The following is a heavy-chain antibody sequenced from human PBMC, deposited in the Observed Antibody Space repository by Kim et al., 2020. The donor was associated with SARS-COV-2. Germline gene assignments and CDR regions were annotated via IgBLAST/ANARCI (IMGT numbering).Heavy chain of an antibody. D-gene: IGHD6-13*01. V-gene: IGHV3-33*06. CDR2: IWYDGSNK. CDR1: GFTFSSYG. Sequence: GGSLRLSCAASGFTFSSYGMHWVRQAPGKGLEWVAVIWYDGSNKYYADSVKGRFTISRDNSKNTLYLQMNSLRAEDTAVYYCAKGPLSRRRPYSSSWYVFDYWGQGTLVTVSS. J-gene: IGHJ4*02. CDR3: AKGPLSRRRPYSSSWYVFDY.